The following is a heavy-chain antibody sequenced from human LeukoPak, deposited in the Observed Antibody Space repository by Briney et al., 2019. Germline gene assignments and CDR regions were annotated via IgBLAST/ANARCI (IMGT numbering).Heavy chain of an antibody. CDR3: TRDLMDYDVSTGLHHYYMDV. J-gene: IGHJ6*02. CDR1: GFTFSSYW. Sequence: GGSLRLSCVASGFTFSSYWMQWVRQDPRKGLVWVSRINGDGRNINYADSVRGRFTISRDNAKNTLYLQMNTLRVEDTAVYYCTRDLMDYDVSTGLHHYYMDVWGQGTTVTVSS. V-gene: IGHV3-74*01. CDR2: INGDGRNI. D-gene: IGHD3-9*01.